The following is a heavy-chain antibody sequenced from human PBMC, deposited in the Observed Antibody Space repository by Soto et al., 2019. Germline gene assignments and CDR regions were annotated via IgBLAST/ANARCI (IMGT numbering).Heavy chain of an antibody. CDR1: GGSISSSSYY. D-gene: IGHD1-26*01. J-gene: IGHJ5*02. Sequence: QLQLQESGPGLVKPSETLSLTCTVSGGSISSSSYYWGWIRQPPGKGLEWIGSIYYSGSTYYNPSLKSRVTISVDTSQNHFSLKLSSVTASDTAVYYCATQEVGGSYVYTFDPWGQGTLVTVSS. CDR3: ATQEVGGSYVYTFDP. CDR2: IYYSGST. V-gene: IGHV4-39*02.